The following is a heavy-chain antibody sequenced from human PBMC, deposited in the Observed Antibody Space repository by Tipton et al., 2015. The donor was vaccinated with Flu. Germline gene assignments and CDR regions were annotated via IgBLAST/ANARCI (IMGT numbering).Heavy chain of an antibody. J-gene: IGHJ4*02. Sequence: TLSLTCTVSGYSISSGYYWGWIRQPPGKGLEWIGSIYHSGSTYYNPSLKSRVTISVDTSKNQFSLKLSSVTAAGTAVYYCARVDLSGSYTADYWGQGTLVTVSS. CDR3: ARVDLSGSYTADY. D-gene: IGHD1-26*01. V-gene: IGHV4-38-2*02. CDR2: IYHSGST. CDR1: GYSISSGYY.